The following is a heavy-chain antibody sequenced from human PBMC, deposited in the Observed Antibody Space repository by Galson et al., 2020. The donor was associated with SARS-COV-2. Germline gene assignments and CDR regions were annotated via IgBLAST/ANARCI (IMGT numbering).Heavy chain of an antibody. CDR2: ISAGGSYI. D-gene: IGHD3-16*01. CDR1: GFPFSSYS. J-gene: IGHJ6*02. Sequence: GGSLRLSCAASGFPFSSYSMNWVRQAPGKGLEWVSSISAGGSYIYYADSVKGRFTISRDNAENSLYLQMSSLRADDTAVYYCARVGGMATTPSHYYYYGLDVWGPGTTVTVSS. V-gene: IGHV3-21*01. CDR3: ARVGGMATTPSHYYYYGLDV.